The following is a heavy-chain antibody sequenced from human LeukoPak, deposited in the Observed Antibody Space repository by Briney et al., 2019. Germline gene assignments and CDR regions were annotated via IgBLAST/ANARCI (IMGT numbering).Heavy chain of an antibody. Sequence: ASVKVSCKASGYTFTSYYMHWVRQAPGQGLEWMGIINPSGGSTSYAQKLQGRVTMTTDTSTSTAYMELRSLRSDDTAVYYCARANRYSGYHDYDYWGQGTLVTVSS. CDR3: ARANRYSGYHDYDY. J-gene: IGHJ4*02. CDR1: GYTFTSYY. V-gene: IGHV1-46*01. D-gene: IGHD5-12*01. CDR2: INPSGGST.